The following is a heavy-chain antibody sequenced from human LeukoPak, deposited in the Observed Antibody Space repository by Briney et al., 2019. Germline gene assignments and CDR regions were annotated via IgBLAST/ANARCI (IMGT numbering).Heavy chain of an antibody. CDR2: IWYDGSNK. D-gene: IGHD4-17*01. J-gene: IGHJ6*02. V-gene: IGHV3-33*01. CDR3: ARDLTVSTGSYYYYYVMDV. CDR1: GFMFSSNG. Sequence: PGGSLRLSCAANGFMFSSNGMHWVRQAPGKGLEWVAVIWYDGSNKYYGDSVRGRFTISRDNSKNTLYLQMTSLRAEDTAVYYCARDLTVSTGSYYYYYVMDVWGQGTTVTVSS.